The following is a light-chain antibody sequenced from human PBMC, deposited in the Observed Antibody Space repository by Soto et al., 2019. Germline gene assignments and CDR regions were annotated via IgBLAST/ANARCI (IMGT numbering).Light chain of an antibody. J-gene: IGKJ2*01. Sequence: DIVMTQSPDSLAVSLGERATINCKSSQSVLYSSKNKNYLAWYQQKPGQPPKLLIYWASTRESGVPDRFSGSGSGTDFTLTISSLQAEDVAVYYCQQYYSTPYPFGQGTKLEIK. CDR2: WAS. V-gene: IGKV4-1*01. CDR3: QQYYSTPYP. CDR1: QSVLYSSKNKNY.